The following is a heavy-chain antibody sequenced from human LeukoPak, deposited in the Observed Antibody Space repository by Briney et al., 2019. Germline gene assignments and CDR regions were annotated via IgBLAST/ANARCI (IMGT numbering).Heavy chain of an antibody. V-gene: IGHV4-59*11. CDR3: ARARTYYYDSSGYYFPFQH. Sequence: PSETLSLTCTVSGGSISTHYWSWIRQPPGKGLEWIASIYYSGSTNYNPSLKSRVTISVDTSKNQFSLNLSSVTAADTAVYYCARARTYYYDSSGYYFPFQHWGQGTLVTVSS. D-gene: IGHD3-22*01. J-gene: IGHJ1*01. CDR1: GGSISTHY. CDR2: IYYSGST.